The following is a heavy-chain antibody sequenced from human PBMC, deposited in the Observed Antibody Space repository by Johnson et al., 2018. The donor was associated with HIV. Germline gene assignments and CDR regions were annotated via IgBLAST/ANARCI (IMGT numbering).Heavy chain of an antibody. CDR2: ITNNAETM. V-gene: IGHV3-11*01. CDR1: GFSFSDYY. CDR3: ARFGDMATSFHGCES. J-gene: IGHJ3*02. Sequence: QVQLVESGGGVVQPGGSLRLSCAASGFSFSDYYMSWIRQAPGKVLEWVSFITNNAETMYFADSVKDRFTISRDNAKNSLHLQMNSLRAEDTAVDYCARFGDMATSFHGCESWGKGTMVTVSS. D-gene: IGHD5-24*01.